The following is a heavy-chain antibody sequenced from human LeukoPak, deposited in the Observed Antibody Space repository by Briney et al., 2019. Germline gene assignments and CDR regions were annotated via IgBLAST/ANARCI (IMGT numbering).Heavy chain of an antibody. V-gene: IGHV4-59*01. CDR3: ARQMGGSWTIDY. Sequence: SETLSLTCTVSGGSISSYYWSWIRQPPGKGLEWIGYIYYSGSTDYNPSLRSRVTISVDTSKNQFSLSLSSVTAADTAVYYCARQMGGSWTIDYWGQGTLVTVSS. D-gene: IGHD6-13*01. J-gene: IGHJ4*02. CDR1: GGSISSYY. CDR2: IYYSGST.